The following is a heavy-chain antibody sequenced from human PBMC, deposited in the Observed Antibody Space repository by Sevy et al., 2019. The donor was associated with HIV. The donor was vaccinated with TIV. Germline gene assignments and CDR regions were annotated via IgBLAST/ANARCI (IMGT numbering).Heavy chain of an antibody. CDR2: ILKDGAIK. CDR1: GFTFSDYT. CDR3: ARALYSDVWYYYDY. Sequence: GGSLRLPCSASGFTFSDYTMHWVRQAPGKGLEWVTLILKDGAIKYYADSVKGRFTISRDNSENTLYLQMNSLRPEDTAVYYCARALYSDVWYYYDYWGQGTLVTVSS. V-gene: IGHV3-30-3*01. D-gene: IGHD6-19*01. J-gene: IGHJ4*02.